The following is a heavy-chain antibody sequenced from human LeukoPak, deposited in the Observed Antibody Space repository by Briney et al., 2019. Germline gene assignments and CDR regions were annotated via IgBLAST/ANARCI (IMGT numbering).Heavy chain of an antibody. CDR3: ARDQGSSGF. CDR2: IYGSGST. CDR1: GGSISSYY. Sequence: SSETLSLTCTVSGGSISSYYWSWIRQPPGKGLEWTGHIYGSGSTNYNPSLKSRVTISVDTSKNQFSLKLSSVTAADTAVYYCARDQGSSGFWGQGTLVTVSS. V-gene: IGHV4-59*01. J-gene: IGHJ4*02. D-gene: IGHD3-22*01.